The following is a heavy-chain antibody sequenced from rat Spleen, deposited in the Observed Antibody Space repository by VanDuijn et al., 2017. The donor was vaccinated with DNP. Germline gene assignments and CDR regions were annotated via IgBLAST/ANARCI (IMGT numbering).Heavy chain of an antibody. CDR2: INKDSNTI. J-gene: IGHJ2*01. Sequence: EVKLVESGGGLVQPGRSLKLSCAASGFNFNDYWMAWVRQAPGKGLEWIGQINKDSNTINYNPSLKDKFTISKDNAQNTLYLQMSKLGSEDTAIYYCVRERFGVDYWGQGVMVTVSS. CDR1: GFNFNDYW. CDR3: VRERFGVDY. D-gene: IGHD4-3*01. V-gene: IGHV4-2*01.